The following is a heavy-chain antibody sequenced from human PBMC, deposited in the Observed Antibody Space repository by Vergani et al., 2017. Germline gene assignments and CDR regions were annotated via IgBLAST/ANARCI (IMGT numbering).Heavy chain of an antibody. V-gene: IGHV3-11*05. CDR2: ISSSSSYT. CDR1: GFTFSDYY. CDR3: ARGSFSSSSLYYYYGMDV. D-gene: IGHD6-6*01. J-gene: IGHJ6*02. Sequence: QVQLVESGGGLVKPGGSLRLSCAASGFTFSDYYMSWIRPAPGKGLEWVSYISSSSSYTNYADSVKGRFTISRDNAKNSLYLQMNSLRAEDTAVYYCARGSFSSSSLYYYYGMDVWGQGTTVTVSS.